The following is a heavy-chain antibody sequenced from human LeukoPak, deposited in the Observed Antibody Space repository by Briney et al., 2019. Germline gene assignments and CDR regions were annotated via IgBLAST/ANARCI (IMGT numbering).Heavy chain of an antibody. J-gene: IGHJ4*02. D-gene: IGHD3-10*01. Sequence: PGGSLRLSCAASGFTFSDYYMSWIRQAPGKGLEWVSYISNSGSIIKYADSVKGRFTISRDNAKNSLYLQMNSLRAEDTAVYYCARRDRVDLWFDYWGQGTLVTVSS. V-gene: IGHV3-11*04. CDR1: GFTFSDYY. CDR2: ISNSGSII. CDR3: ARRDRVDLWFDY.